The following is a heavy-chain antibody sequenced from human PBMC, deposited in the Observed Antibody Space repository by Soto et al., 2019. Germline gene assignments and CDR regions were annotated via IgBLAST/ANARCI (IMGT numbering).Heavy chain of an antibody. V-gene: IGHV3-23*01. Sequence: GGSLRLSCAASGFTFSSYAMSWVRQAPGKGLEWVSAISGSGGSTYYADSVKGRFTISRDNSKNTLYLQMNSLRAEDTAVYYCAKDVGMHGASSVFDYWGQGTLVTVSS. D-gene: IGHD2-8*01. CDR3: AKDVGMHGASSVFDY. CDR1: GFTFSSYA. CDR2: ISGSGGST. J-gene: IGHJ4*02.